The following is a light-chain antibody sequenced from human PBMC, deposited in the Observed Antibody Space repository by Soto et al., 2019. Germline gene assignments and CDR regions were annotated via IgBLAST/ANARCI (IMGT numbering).Light chain of an antibody. CDR1: QSVSSSY. CDR2: GAS. Sequence: EIVVTQSPGTLSLSPGERATLSCRASQSVSSSYLAWYQQKPGQAPRLLIYGASSRATGIPDRFSRSGSGTDFTLTISRLEPEDFAVYYCQQYGSSPLYTFGQGTKLEIK. J-gene: IGKJ2*01. CDR3: QQYGSSPLYT. V-gene: IGKV3-20*01.